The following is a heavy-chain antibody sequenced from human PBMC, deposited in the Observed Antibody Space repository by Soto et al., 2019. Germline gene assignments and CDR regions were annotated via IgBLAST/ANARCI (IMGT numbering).Heavy chain of an antibody. CDR3: AKDSPPIVVVPAAIRVGYNWFDP. Sequence: PGGSLRLSXAASGFTFSSYAMSWVRQAPGKGLEWVSAISGSGGSTYYADSVKGRFTISRDNSKNTLYLQMNSLRAEDTAVYYCAKDSPPIVVVPAAIRVGYNWFDPWGQGTLVTVSS. V-gene: IGHV3-23*01. CDR2: ISGSGGST. D-gene: IGHD2-2*02. J-gene: IGHJ5*02. CDR1: GFTFSSYA.